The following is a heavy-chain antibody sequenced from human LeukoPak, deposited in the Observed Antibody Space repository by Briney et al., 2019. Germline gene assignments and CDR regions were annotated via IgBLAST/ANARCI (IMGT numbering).Heavy chain of an antibody. Sequence: GGSLRLSCAASGFTFSSYWMSWVRQAPGKGLEWVANIKQDGSEKYYVGSVKGRFTISRDNAKNSLYLQMNSLRAEDTAVYYCARKGFRGFSRNFDAFDIWGQGTMVTVSS. V-gene: IGHV3-7*01. CDR3: ARKGFRGFSRNFDAFDI. J-gene: IGHJ3*02. CDR1: GFTFSSYW. CDR2: IKQDGSEK. D-gene: IGHD1-14*01.